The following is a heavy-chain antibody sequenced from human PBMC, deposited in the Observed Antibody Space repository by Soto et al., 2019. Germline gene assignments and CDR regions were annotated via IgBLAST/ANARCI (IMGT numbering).Heavy chain of an antibody. CDR1: GGSMSDYF. Sequence: SSETLSLTCTVSGGSMSDYFWTWIRLPAGKRLEWIGRKSISGSTDYNPSLKGRASMSVDTSKNQFSLCLISVTAADTALYYCARSLGSAAGWSFDVWGQGILVTVSS. D-gene: IGHD3-16*01. J-gene: IGHJ4*02. CDR3: ARSLGSAAGWSFDV. CDR2: KSISGST. V-gene: IGHV4-4*07.